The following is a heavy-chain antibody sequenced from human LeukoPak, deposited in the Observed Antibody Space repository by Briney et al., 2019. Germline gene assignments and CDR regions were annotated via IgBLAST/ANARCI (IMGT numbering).Heavy chain of an antibody. CDR3: AKSIAVANQAFDY. Sequence: GGSLRLSCSASGFSFSTYPMSWVRQAPGKGLEWVSAISGSGGSTYYADSVKGRFTISRDNSKNTLYLQMNSLRAEDTAVYYCAKSIAVANQAFDYWGQGTLVTVSS. D-gene: IGHD6-19*01. J-gene: IGHJ4*02. CDR2: ISGSGGST. V-gene: IGHV3-23*01. CDR1: GFSFSTYP.